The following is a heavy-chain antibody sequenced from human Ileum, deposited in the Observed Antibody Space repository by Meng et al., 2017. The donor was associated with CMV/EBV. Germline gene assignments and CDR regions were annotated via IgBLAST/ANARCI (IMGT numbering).Heavy chain of an antibody. CDR3: ARYAMAVAGRTHIDL. CDR2: ISHTGGT. CDR1: GGSFSGYY. V-gene: IGHV4-34*01. Sequence: SETLSLTCAVSGGSFSGYYWSWIRHYPGKGLEWIGEISHTGGTNRNPSLKSRVTLSVDTSKNQFSLRLNAVTAADTAIYYCARYAMAVAGRTHIDLWGQGRLVTVSS. J-gene: IGHJ5*02. D-gene: IGHD6-19*01.